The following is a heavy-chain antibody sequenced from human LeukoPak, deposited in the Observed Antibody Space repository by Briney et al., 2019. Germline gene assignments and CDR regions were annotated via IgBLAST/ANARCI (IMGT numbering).Heavy chain of an antibody. CDR1: GFTFSSYA. V-gene: IGHV3-23*01. J-gene: IGHJ5*02. D-gene: IGHD6-19*01. CDR3: AKGAVAGPIEPWFAP. CDR2: ISGSGGST. Sequence: GGSLRLSCAASGFTFSSYAMSWVRQAPGKGLEWVSAISGSGGSTYYADSVKGRFTISRDNSKNTLYLQMNSLRAEDTAVYYCAKGAVAGPIEPWFAPWAREPWSPSPQ.